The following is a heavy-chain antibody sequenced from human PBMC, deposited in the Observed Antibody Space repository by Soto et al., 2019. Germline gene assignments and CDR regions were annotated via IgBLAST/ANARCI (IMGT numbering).Heavy chain of an antibody. CDR3: AKHDNSGLDN. CDR2: IYYSGTS. CDR1: GGSISSRNYH. D-gene: IGHD6-25*01. Sequence: PSETLSLTCTVSGGSISSRNYHWAWIRQAPGKGLEWIGNIYYSGTSYYNPSLKSRVTISIDTSKNQFSLKLSSLIAADTAVYYCAKHDNSGLDNWGQGTLVTVSS. J-gene: IGHJ4*02. V-gene: IGHV4-39*01.